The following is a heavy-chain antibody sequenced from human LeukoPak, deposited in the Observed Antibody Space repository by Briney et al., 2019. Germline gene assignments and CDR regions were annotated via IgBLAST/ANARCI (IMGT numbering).Heavy chain of an antibody. CDR1: GGSISSGGYY. CDR2: IYYSGST. CDR3: ARGPHGENWFDP. Sequence: SETLSLTCTVSGGSISSGGYYWSWTRQHPGKGLEWIGYIYYSGSTYYNPSLKSRVTISVDTSKNQFSLKLSSVTAADTAVYYCARGPHGENWFDPWGQGTLVTVSS. J-gene: IGHJ5*02. V-gene: IGHV4-31*03. D-gene: IGHD7-27*01.